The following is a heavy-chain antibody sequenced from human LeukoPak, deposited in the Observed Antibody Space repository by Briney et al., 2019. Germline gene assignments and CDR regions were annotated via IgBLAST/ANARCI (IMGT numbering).Heavy chain of an antibody. CDR3: ARGIKGYDSSGYYYVLFDP. D-gene: IGHD3-22*01. CDR2: IYYSGST. J-gene: IGHJ5*02. CDR1: GGSISSSSYY. Sequence: SETLSLTCTVSGGSISSSSYYWGWLRQPPGKGLEWIGSIYYSGSTYYNPSLKSRVTITVDTSKNQFSLKLSSVTAADPAVYYCARGIKGYDSSGYYYVLFDPWGQGTLVTVSS. V-gene: IGHV4-39*07.